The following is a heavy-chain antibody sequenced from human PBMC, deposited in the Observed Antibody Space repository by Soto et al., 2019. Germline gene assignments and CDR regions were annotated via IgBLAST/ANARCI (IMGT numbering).Heavy chain of an antibody. Sequence: APVKVSCKASGYTFTSYGISWVRQAPGQGLEWMGWISAYNGNTNYAQKLQGRVTMTTDTSTSTAYMELRSLRSDDTAVYYCARQLRFLEWLLGHDDAFDIWGQGTMVTVSS. V-gene: IGHV1-18*01. D-gene: IGHD3-3*01. CDR2: ISAYNGNT. CDR3: ARQLRFLEWLLGHDDAFDI. CDR1: GYTFTSYG. J-gene: IGHJ3*02.